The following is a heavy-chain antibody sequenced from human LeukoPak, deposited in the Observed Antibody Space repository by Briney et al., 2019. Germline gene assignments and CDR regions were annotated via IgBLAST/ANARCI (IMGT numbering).Heavy chain of an antibody. V-gene: IGHV1-2*02. J-gene: IGHJ5*02. Sequence: ASVKVSCKASGYTFTGYYMHWVRQAPGQGLEWMGWINPNSGGTNYAQKFQGRVTMTRDTSISTAYMELSRPRSDDTAVYYCARGGGWGSAPRFDPWGQGTLVTVSS. D-gene: IGHD7-27*01. CDR3: ARGGGWGSAPRFDP. CDR1: GYTFTGYY. CDR2: INPNSGGT.